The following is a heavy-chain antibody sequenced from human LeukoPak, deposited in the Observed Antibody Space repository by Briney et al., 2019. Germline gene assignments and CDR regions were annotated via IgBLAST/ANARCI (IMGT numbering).Heavy chain of an antibody. CDR3: ARASPPKGLTGTLFSDY. Sequence: GGSLRLSCAASGFTFSDYYMSGIRQAPGKRLEWVSYISSSGSTIYYAGSVKGRFPISRDNAKNSLYMQMNSLRAEDTAVYYCARASPPKGLTGTLFSDYCGQGTLVTVST. CDR1: GFTFSDYY. V-gene: IGHV3-11*01. CDR2: ISSSGSTI. D-gene: IGHD1-7*01. J-gene: IGHJ4*02.